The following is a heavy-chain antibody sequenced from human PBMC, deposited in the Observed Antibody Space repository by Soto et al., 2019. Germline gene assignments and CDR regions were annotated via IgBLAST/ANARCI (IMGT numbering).Heavy chain of an antibody. Sequence: ASVKLSCKASGYTFTGYYMHWVRQAPGQGLEWMGWINPNSGGTNYAQKFQGWVTMTRDTSISTAYMELSRLRSDDTAVYYCARAQIVATIPELGYYGMDVWGQRTTVTVSS. J-gene: IGHJ6*02. V-gene: IGHV1-2*04. CDR2: INPNSGGT. D-gene: IGHD5-12*01. CDR1: GYTFTGYY. CDR3: ARAQIVATIPELGYYGMDV.